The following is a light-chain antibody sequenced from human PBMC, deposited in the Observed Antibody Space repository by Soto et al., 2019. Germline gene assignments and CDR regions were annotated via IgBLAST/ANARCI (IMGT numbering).Light chain of an antibody. Sequence: SYELTQPLSVSVALGQTARITCGGNNIGNKNVNWYQQKPGQAPVVVIYRDNNRPPGIPERLSGSNSGNTATLTISRAQAGDEADYYCQVWDSSTVVFGGGTKVTVL. CDR3: QVWDSSTVV. V-gene: IGLV3-9*01. CDR1: NIGNKN. J-gene: IGLJ2*01. CDR2: RDN.